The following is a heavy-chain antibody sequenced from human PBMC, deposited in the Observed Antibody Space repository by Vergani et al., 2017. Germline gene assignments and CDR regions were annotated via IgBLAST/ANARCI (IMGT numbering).Heavy chain of an antibody. V-gene: IGHV3-9*01. CDR2: ISWNSGSI. Sequence: EVQLLESGGGLVQPGGSLRLSCAASGFTFDDYAMHWVRQAPGKGLEWVSGISWNSGSIGYADSVKGRFTISRDNAKNSLYLQMNSLRAEDTALYYCAKDIHYYDSSGYYSAFDYWGQGTLVTVSS. J-gene: IGHJ4*02. CDR3: AKDIHYYDSSGYYSAFDY. CDR1: GFTFDDYA. D-gene: IGHD3-22*01.